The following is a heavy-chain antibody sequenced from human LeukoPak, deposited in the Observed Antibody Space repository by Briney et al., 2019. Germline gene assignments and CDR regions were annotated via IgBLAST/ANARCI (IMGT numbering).Heavy chain of an antibody. CDR1: GYTFTSYY. CDR2: INPSGGST. Sequence: ASVKVSCKASGYTFTSYYMHWVRQAPGQGLEWMGIINPSGGSTSYAQKFQGRVTMTRDTSTSTVYMELSSLRSEDTAVYYCARDRKREVTTTGTTMSWGQGTLVTVSS. J-gene: IGHJ5*02. CDR3: ARDRKREVTTTGTTMS. D-gene: IGHD4-17*01. V-gene: IGHV1-46*01.